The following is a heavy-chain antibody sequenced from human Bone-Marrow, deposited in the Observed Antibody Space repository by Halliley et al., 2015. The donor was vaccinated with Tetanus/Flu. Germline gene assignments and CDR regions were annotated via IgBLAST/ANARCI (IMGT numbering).Heavy chain of an antibody. D-gene: IGHD6-19*01. CDR2: ISSDGTST. J-gene: IGHJ4*02. CDR3: AKRGATGWLQLSLDF. Sequence: SLRLSCAASGFTFSNHGMHWVRQAPGKGLEWLAFISSDGTSTYLADSMKGRLTISRDNSNKTLYLQVNSLRPEDSAIYYCAKRGATGWLQLSLDFWGQGSLVIVSS. CDR1: GFTFSNHG. V-gene: IGHV3-30*18.